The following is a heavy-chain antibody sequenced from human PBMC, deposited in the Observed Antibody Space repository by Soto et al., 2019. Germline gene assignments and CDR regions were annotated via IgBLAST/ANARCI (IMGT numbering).Heavy chain of an antibody. V-gene: IGHV1-18*01. CDR3: SLSSGLTLPFDY. Sequence: AAGQVSCKASGYTFTSYGISWVRQAPGQGLEWMGWISAYNGNTNYAQKLQGRVTMTTDTSTSTAYMELRSLRSDDTAVYYCSLSSGLTLPFDYWGQGTLVTVSS. CDR1: GYTFTSYG. D-gene: IGHD3-22*01. J-gene: IGHJ4*02. CDR2: ISAYNGNT.